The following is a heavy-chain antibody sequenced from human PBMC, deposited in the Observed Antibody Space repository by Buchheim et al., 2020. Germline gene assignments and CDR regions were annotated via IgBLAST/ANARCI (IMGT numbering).Heavy chain of an antibody. CDR2: ISYDGSNK. CDR1: GFTFSSYA. J-gene: IGHJ4*02. D-gene: IGHD3-22*01. V-gene: IGHV3-30-3*01. Sequence: QVQLVESGGGVVQPGRSLRLSCAASGFTFSSYAMHWVRQAPGKGLEWVAVISYDGSNKYYADSVKGRFTISRDNSKNTLSLQMNSLRAEDTAVYYCARALQYYYDSSGYEFDYWGQGTL. CDR3: ARALQYYYDSSGYEFDY.